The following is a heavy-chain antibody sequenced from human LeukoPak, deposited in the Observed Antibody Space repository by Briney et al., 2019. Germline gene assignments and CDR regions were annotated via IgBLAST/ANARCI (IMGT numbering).Heavy chain of an antibody. CDR1: GFTFSSFI. J-gene: IGHJ4*02. D-gene: IGHD3-22*01. V-gene: IGHV3-21*01. CDR3: ARSHYDTSGYSNYFDY. CDR2: ISGSSDYI. Sequence: PGGSLRLSCAASGFTFSSFIMNWVRQAPGKGLEWVSSISGSSDYIYYADSVKGRFTISRDNAKNSLYLQMNSLRAEDTAVYYCARSHYDTSGYSNYFDYWGQETLVTVSS.